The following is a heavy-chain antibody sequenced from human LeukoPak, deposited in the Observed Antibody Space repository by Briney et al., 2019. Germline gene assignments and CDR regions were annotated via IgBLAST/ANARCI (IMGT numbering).Heavy chain of an antibody. CDR1: GFTFSSYA. CDR2: ISYDGSNK. D-gene: IGHD5-18*01. J-gene: IGHJ4*02. V-gene: IGHV3-30-3*01. CDR3: ARVADTAMAPPDY. Sequence: RGRSLRLSCAASGFTFSSYAMHWVRQAPGKGLGWVAVISYDGSNKYYADSVKGRFTISRDNSKNTLYLQMNSLRAEDTAVYYCARVADTAMAPPDYWGQGTLVTVSS.